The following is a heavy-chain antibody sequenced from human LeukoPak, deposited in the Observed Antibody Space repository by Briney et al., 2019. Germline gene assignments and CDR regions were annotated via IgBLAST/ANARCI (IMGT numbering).Heavy chain of an antibody. J-gene: IGHJ6*02. Sequence: SETLSLTCSVSGGSISSYYWTWIRQPPGKGLEWIGYINYSGNTNYNPSLKSRVTMSVDTSKKQFSLKLSSVTAADTAVYYCARFVRFGAFDGMDVWGQGTTVTVSS. CDR1: GGSISSYY. D-gene: IGHD3-10*01. CDR3: ARFVRFGAFDGMDV. V-gene: IGHV4-59*01. CDR2: INYSGNT.